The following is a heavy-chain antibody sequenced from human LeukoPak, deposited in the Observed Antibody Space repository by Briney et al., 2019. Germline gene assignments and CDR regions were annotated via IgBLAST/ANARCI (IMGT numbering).Heavy chain of an antibody. J-gene: IGHJ6*02. D-gene: IGHD6-13*01. CDR1: GFTFSSYS. Sequence: GGSLRLSCAASGFTFSSYSMNWVRQAPGEGLEWVSYISSSSTIYYADSVKGRFTISRDNAKNSLYLQMNSLRAEDTAVYYCARARHSSSWAYYGMDVWGQGTTVTVSS. CDR2: ISSSSTI. CDR3: ARARHSSSWAYYGMDV. V-gene: IGHV3-48*01.